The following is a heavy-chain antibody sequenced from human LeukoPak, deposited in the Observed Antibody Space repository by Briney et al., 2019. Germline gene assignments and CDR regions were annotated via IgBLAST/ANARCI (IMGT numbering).Heavy chain of an antibody. CDR1: GFTFSSYA. D-gene: IGHD6-19*01. J-gene: IGHJ4*02. CDR3: ARVGVRYSSGGTFDY. V-gene: IGHV3-30-3*01. Sequence: PGGSLRLSCAASGFTFSSYAMHWVRQAPGKGLEWVAVISYDGSNKYYADSVKGRFTVSRDNAKNPLYLQMNSLRAEDTAVYYCARVGVRYSSGGTFDYWGQGTLVTVSS. CDR2: ISYDGSNK.